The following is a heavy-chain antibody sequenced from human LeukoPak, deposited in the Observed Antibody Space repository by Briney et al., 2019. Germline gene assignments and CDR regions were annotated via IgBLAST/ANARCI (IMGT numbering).Heavy chain of an antibody. CDR1: GFTVSSNY. CDR2: IYSGGST. J-gene: IGHJ6*02. D-gene: IGHD4-17*01. V-gene: IGHV3-53*01. CDR3: ARATVPYYYYYGMDV. Sequence: GGSLGLSCAASGFTVSSNYMSWVRQAPGKGLEWVSVIYSGGSTYYADSAKGRFTISRDNSKNTLYLQMNSLRAEDTAVYYCARATVPYYYYYGMDVWGQGTTVTVSS.